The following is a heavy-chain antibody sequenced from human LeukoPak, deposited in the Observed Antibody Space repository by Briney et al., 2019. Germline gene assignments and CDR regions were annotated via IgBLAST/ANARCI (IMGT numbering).Heavy chain of an antibody. CDR2: IYHSGST. V-gene: IGHV4-30-2*01. D-gene: IGHD3-3*02. J-gene: IGHJ6*03. CDR1: GGSISSGGYY. Sequence: SETLSLTYTVSGGSISSGGYYWSWIRQPPGKGLEWIGYIYHSGSTYYNPSLKSRVTISVDRSKNQFSLKLSSVTAADTAVYYCARVEGIDGRYYYYYMDVWGKGTTVTVSS. CDR3: ARVEGIDGRYYYYYMDV.